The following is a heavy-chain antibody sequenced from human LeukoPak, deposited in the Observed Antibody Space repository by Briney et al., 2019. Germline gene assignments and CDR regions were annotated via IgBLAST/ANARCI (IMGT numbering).Heavy chain of an antibody. CDR1: GYTFTSYY. D-gene: IGHD5-18*01. V-gene: IGHV1-46*01. Sequence: ASVKVSCKASGYTFTSYYMHWVRQAPGQGLEWMGIINPNGGSTSYAQKFQGRVTMTRDTSTSTVYMDLSSLRSEATAVYYCARRGSQLNFDYWGQGTLVIVSS. CDR3: ARRGSQLNFDY. J-gene: IGHJ4*02. CDR2: INPNGGST.